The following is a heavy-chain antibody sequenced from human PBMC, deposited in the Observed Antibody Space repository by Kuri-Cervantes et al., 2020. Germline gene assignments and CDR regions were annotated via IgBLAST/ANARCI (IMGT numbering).Heavy chain of an antibody. CDR1: GFTFSGYN. V-gene: IGHV3-48*04. J-gene: IGHJ4*02. CDR2: ISPGSTTI. CDR3: ARVGSYCSGGSCYDY. D-gene: IGHD2-15*01. Sequence: GESPKISCGASGFTFSGYNMNWVRQAPGKGLEWLSYISPGSTTIYYAGSVRGRFTISRDNAKNSLYLQMNSLRAEDTALYYCARVGSYCSGGSCYDYWGQGTLVTVSS.